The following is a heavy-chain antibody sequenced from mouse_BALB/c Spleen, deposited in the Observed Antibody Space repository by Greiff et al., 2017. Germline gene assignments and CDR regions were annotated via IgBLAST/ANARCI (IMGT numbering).Heavy chain of an antibody. V-gene: IGHV1-80*01. Sequence: VQLQQSGAELVRPGSSVKISCKASGYAFSSYWMNWVKQRPGQGLEWIGQIYPGDGDTNYNGKFKGKATLTADKSSSTAYMQLSSLTSEDSAVYFCARKGWLPLAYWGQGTLVTVSA. D-gene: IGHD2-3*01. CDR1: GYAFSSYW. CDR3: ARKGWLPLAY. CDR2: IYPGDGDT. J-gene: IGHJ3*01.